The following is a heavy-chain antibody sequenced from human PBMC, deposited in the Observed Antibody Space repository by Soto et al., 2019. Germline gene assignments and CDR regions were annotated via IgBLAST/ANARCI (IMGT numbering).Heavy chain of an antibody. J-gene: IGHJ5*02. CDR2: IYYSGST. D-gene: IGHD2-2*02. V-gene: IGHV4-39*01. CDR1: GGSISSSSYY. CDR3: ARREIVVVPAAIRGWFDP. Sequence: SETLSLTCTVSGGSISSSSYYWGWIRQPPGKGLEWIGSIYYSGSTYYNPSLKSRVTISVDTSKNQFSLKLSSVTAADTAVYYCARREIVVVPAAIRGWFDPWGQGTLVTVSS.